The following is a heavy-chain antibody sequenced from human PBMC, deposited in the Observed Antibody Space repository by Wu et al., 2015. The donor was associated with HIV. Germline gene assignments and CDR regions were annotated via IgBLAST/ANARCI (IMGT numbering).Heavy chain of an antibody. CDR2: INSYNGNR. J-gene: IGHJ3*02. D-gene: IGHD3-22*01. CDR1: GYTFTNYG. CDR3: ARFYYDSSGGAFDI. Sequence: QVQLVQSGAEVKKPGASVKVSCETSGYTFTNYGINWVRQAPGQGLEWMGWINSYNGNRHYAQKLQSRFTMTTDTSTSTAYMELRSLTSDDTAVYYCARFYYDSSGGAFDIWGQGTMVTVSS. V-gene: IGHV1-18*01.